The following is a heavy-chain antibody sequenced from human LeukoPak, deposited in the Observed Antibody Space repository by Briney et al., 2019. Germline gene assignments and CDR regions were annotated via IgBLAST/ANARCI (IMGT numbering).Heavy chain of an antibody. Sequence: SQTLSLTCAISGDSVSSNSATWIWIRQSPSRGLEWLGRTYYRSKWYNDYGLSVRSRITVNPDTSKNQFSLQLNSVTPEDTAVYYCARAPHGSGCDYWSQGALVTVSS. D-gene: IGHD6-19*01. CDR2: TYYRSKWYN. J-gene: IGHJ4*02. CDR3: ARAPHGSGCDY. CDR1: GDSVSSNSAT. V-gene: IGHV6-1*01.